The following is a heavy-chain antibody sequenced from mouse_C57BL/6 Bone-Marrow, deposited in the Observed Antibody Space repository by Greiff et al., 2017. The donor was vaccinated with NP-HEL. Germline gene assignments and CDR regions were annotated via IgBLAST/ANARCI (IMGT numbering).Heavy chain of an antibody. V-gene: IGHV1-64*01. D-gene: IGHD1-1*01. CDR1: GYTFTSYW. J-gene: IGHJ4*01. Sequence: QVQLQQPGAELVKPGASVKLSCKASGYTFTSYWMHWVKQRPGRGLEWIGMIHPNSGSTNYNEKFKSKATLTVDKSSSTAYMQLSSLTSEDSAVYYCARGGVATNYYAMDYWGQGTSVTVSS. CDR3: ARGGVATNYYAMDY. CDR2: IHPNSGST.